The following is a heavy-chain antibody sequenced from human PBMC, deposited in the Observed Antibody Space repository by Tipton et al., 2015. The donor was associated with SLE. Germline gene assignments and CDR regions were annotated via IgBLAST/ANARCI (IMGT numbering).Heavy chain of an antibody. CDR3: AREEYGDHRAFDI. V-gene: IGHV4-59*12. CDR2: IYHSGST. Sequence: TLSLTCTVSGGSISSYYWSWIRQPPGKGLEWVGYIYHSGSTYYNPSLKSRVTISVDRSKNQFSLKLSSVTAADTAVYYCAREEYGDHRAFDIWGQGTMVTVSS. J-gene: IGHJ3*02. D-gene: IGHD4-17*01. CDR1: GGSISSYY.